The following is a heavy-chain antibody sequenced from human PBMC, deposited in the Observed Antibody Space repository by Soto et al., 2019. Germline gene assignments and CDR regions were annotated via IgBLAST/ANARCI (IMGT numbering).Heavy chain of an antibody. J-gene: IGHJ4*02. Sequence: SETLSLTCTVSGGSISSSSYYWGWIRQPPGKGLEWIGSIYYSGSTYYNPSLKSRVTISVDTSKNQFSLKLSSVTAADTAVYYCARGWTRPVYGAWAAYYFDYWGQGTLVTVSS. D-gene: IGHD4-17*01. CDR1: GGSISSSSYY. CDR2: IYYSGST. CDR3: ARGWTRPVYGAWAAYYFDY. V-gene: IGHV4-39*01.